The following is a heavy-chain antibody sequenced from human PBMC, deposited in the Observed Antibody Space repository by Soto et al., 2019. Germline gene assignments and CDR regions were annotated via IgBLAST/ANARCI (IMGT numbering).Heavy chain of an antibody. V-gene: IGHV3-23*01. Sequence: GGSLRLSCAASGFTFRNYAMSWVRQAPGKGLEWVSAIAGGHDTTFYADSVKGRSTISRDTSKNTLYLQMNSLRADDTAVYYCAVRLGWEILWGQGTLVTVSS. CDR3: AVRLGWEIL. CDR1: GFTFRNYA. D-gene: IGHD1-26*01. CDR2: IAGGHDTT. J-gene: IGHJ4*02.